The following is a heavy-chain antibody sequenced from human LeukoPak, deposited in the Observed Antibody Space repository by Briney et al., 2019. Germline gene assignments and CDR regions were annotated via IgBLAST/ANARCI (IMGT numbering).Heavy chain of an antibody. CDR1: GGTFSSYA. Sequence: GASVKVSCKASGGTFSSYAISWVRQAPGQGLEWMGWINPNSGGTNYAQKFQGRVTMTRDTSISTAYMELSRLRSDDTAVYYCARDRGRLKVVVAATLFYYWGQGTLVTVSS. V-gene: IGHV1-2*02. J-gene: IGHJ4*02. D-gene: IGHD2-15*01. CDR2: INPNSGGT. CDR3: ARDRGRLKVVVAATLFYY.